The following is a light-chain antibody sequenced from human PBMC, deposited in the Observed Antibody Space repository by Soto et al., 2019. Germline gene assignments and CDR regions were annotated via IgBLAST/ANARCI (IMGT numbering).Light chain of an antibody. V-gene: IGKV3-20*01. Sequence: EIGLTQSPGTLSFSPGERATLSCRASQSVSSSYLAWYQQKPGQAPRLLIYGASSRATGIPDRFSGSGSGTDFTLTIRRLEPEDFAVYYCQQYGSPPYTFGQETKLEIK. J-gene: IGKJ2*01. CDR2: GAS. CDR1: QSVSSSY. CDR3: QQYGSPPYT.